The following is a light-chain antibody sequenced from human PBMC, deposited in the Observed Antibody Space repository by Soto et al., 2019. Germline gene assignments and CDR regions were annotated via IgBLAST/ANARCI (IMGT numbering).Light chain of an antibody. CDR1: SSNIGAGYD. V-gene: IGLV1-40*01. Sequence: QSVLTQSPSVSGAPGQRVTISCTGSSSNIGAGYDVHWYQQLPGTAPKLLIYGNSNRPSGVPDRFSGSKSGTSASLAITGLQAEDEADYYCQSYDSSLSGSPHVVFGGGTKLTVL. CDR3: QSYDSSLSGSPHVV. CDR2: GNS. J-gene: IGLJ2*01.